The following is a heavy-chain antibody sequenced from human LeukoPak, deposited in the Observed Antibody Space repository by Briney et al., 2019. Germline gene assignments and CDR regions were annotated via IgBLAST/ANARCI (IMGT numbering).Heavy chain of an antibody. D-gene: IGHD2-2*01. Sequence: ASVKVSCKASGYTFTSYGISWVRQAPGQGLEWMGWISAYKDNTNYAQKLQGRVTMTTDTSTSTAYMELRSLRSDETAVYYCARSCSSTSCDYYYYGMDVWGQGTTVTVSS. CDR1: GYTFTSYG. J-gene: IGHJ6*02. CDR2: ISAYKDNT. CDR3: ARSCSSTSCDYYYYGMDV. V-gene: IGHV1-18*01.